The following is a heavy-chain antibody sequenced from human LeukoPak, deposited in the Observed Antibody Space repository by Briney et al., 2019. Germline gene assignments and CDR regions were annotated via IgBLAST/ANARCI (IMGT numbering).Heavy chain of an antibody. V-gene: IGHV3-30*02. D-gene: IGHD3-3*01. CDR3: ARYYDFWSGPCYYMDV. CDR2: IRYDGSNK. CDR1: GFTFSNYG. Sequence: GGSLRLSCAASGFTFSNYGMHWVRQAPGKGLEWVAFIRYDGSNKYYADSVKGRFTISRDNSKNTLYLQMNSLRAEDTAVYYCARYYDFWSGPCYYMDVWGKGTTVTVSS. J-gene: IGHJ6*03.